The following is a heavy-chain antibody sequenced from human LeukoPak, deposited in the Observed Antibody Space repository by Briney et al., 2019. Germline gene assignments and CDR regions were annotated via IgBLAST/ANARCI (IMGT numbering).Heavy chain of an antibody. CDR3: ARVPRPYDYDSSILVVYYFDY. J-gene: IGHJ4*02. Sequence: KASQTLSLTCTVSGGSISSGGYYWSWIRQHPGKGLEWIGYIYYSGSTYYNPSLKSRVTISVDTSKNQFSLKLSSVTAADTAVYYCARVPRPYDYDSSILVVYYFDYWGQGTLVTVSS. D-gene: IGHD3-22*01. CDR1: GGSISSGGYY. CDR2: IYYSGST. V-gene: IGHV4-31*03.